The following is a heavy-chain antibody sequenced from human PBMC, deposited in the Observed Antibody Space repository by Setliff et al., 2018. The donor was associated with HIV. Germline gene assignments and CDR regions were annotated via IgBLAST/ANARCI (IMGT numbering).Heavy chain of an antibody. CDR3: ARQGAVTVHSFDS. Sequence: SETLSLTCTVSGVSTSSSSYYWGWIRQPPGKGLEWIGYVYYSGSTYYNPSLKSRLTISVDTSTNHLSPMLSSVTAAYTAGYYCARQGAVTVHSFDSWGPGALVTVSS. J-gene: IGHJ4*02. CDR2: VYYSGST. V-gene: IGHV4-39*02. CDR1: GVSTSSSSYY. D-gene: IGHD6-19*01.